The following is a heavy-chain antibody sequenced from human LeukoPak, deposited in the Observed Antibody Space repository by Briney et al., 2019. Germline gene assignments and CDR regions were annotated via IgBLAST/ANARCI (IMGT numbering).Heavy chain of an antibody. D-gene: IGHD2-21*01. CDR1: GGSFSGYY. CDR2: INHSGST. J-gene: IGHJ5*02. Sequence: SETLSLTCAVYGGSFSGYYWSWIRQPPGKGLEWIGEINHSGSTNYNPSLKSRVTISVDTSKNQFSLKLSSVTAADTAVYYCARAWVFLNWFDPWGQGTPVTVSS. V-gene: IGHV4-34*01. CDR3: ARAWVFLNWFDP.